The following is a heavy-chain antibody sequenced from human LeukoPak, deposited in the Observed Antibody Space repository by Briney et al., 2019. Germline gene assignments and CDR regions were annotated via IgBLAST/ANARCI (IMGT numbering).Heavy chain of an antibody. CDR2: IYYSGST. J-gene: IGHJ4*02. Sequence: SETLSLTCTVSGGSISSSSYYWGWIRQPPGKGLEWIGSIYYSGSTYYNPSLKSRVTISVDTSKNQFSLKLSSVTAADTAVYYCARDLRGGGYVWGQGTLVTVSS. CDR1: GGSISSSSYY. V-gene: IGHV4-39*07. CDR3: ARDLRGGGYV. D-gene: IGHD2-15*01.